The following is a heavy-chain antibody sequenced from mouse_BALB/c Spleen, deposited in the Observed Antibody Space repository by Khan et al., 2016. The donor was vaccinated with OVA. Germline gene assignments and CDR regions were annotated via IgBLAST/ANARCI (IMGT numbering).Heavy chain of an antibody. D-gene: IGHD1-1*02. CDR3: ARRADYGYWDFDV. J-gene: IGHJ1*01. V-gene: IGHV3-2*02. CDR1: GYPITSVYA. CDR2: ISYSGST. Sequence: EVQPQQSGPGPVKPLQSPFLTCTVTGYPITSVYAWNWTRQFPGNKLEWMGHISYSGSTSYNPSLKSRISLTRDTAKNQVFLQLNTVTTEDTATYYCARRADYGYWDFDVWGAGTTVTVSS.